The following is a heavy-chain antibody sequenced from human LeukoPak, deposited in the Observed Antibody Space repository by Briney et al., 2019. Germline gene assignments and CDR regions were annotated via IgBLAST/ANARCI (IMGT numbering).Heavy chain of an antibody. CDR3: ARDRQQLVPWYCYYMDV. V-gene: IGHV4-4*07. CDR1: GGSISSYY. J-gene: IGHJ6*03. CDR2: IYTSGST. Sequence: PSETLSLTCTVSGGSISSYYWSWIRQPAGKGLEWIGRIYTSGSTSYNPSLKSRVTMSVDTSKNQFSLKLSSVTAADTAVYYCARDRQQLVPWYCYYMDVWGKGTTVTVSS. D-gene: IGHD6-13*01.